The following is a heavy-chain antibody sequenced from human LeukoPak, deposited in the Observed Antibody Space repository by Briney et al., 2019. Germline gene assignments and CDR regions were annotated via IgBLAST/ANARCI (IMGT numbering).Heavy chain of an antibody. Sequence: TLSLTCAVSGGSISSGGYSWSWIRQPPGKGLEWIGYIYHSGSTYYNPSLKSRVTISVDRSKNQFSLKLSSVTAADTAVYYCASSHYYDSSGTPDWFDPWGQGTLVTVSS. J-gene: IGHJ5*02. D-gene: IGHD3-22*01. CDR1: GGSISSGGYS. V-gene: IGHV4-30-2*01. CDR2: IYHSGST. CDR3: ASSHYYDSSGTPDWFDP.